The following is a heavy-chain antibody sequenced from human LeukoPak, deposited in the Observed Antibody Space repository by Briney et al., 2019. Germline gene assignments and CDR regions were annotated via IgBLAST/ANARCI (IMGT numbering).Heavy chain of an antibody. J-gene: IGHJ4*02. Sequence: KASETLSLTCTVSGGSISSGGYYWSWIRQHPGKGLEWIGYIYYSGSTYYNPSLKSRVTISVDTSKSQFSLKLSSVTAADTAVYYCARSDEGNVLKPFDYWGQGTLVTVSS. CDR3: ARSDEGNVLKPFDY. CDR2: IYYSGST. V-gene: IGHV4-31*03. D-gene: IGHD1-1*01. CDR1: GGSISSGGYY.